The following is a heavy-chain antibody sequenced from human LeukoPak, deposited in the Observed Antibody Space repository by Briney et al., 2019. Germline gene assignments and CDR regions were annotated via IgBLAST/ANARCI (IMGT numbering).Heavy chain of an antibody. CDR3: ARGGITMGPNAFDI. V-gene: IGHV3-72*01. CDR2: TRNKANSYTT. D-gene: IGHD3-10*01. Sequence: GGSLRLSCAASGFTFSDHYMDWVRQAPGKGLEWVGRTRNKANSYTTEYAASVKGRFTISRDDSKNSLYLQMNSLKTEDTAVYYCARGGITMGPNAFDIWGQGTMVTVSS. CDR1: GFTFSDHY. J-gene: IGHJ3*02.